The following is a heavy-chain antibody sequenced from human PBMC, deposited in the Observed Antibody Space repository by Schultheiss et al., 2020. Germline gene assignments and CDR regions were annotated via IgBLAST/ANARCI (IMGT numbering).Heavy chain of an antibody. Sequence: SETLSLTCAVYGGSFSGNYWSWIRQPPGKGLEWIGEINHSGSTNYNPSLKSRVTISVDTSKNQFSLKLSSVTAADTAVYYCARPAGTPSYMDVWGKGTTVTVSS. CDR3: ARPAGTPSYMDV. D-gene: IGHD6-19*01. V-gene: IGHV4-34*01. CDR1: GGSFSGNY. J-gene: IGHJ6*03. CDR2: INHSGST.